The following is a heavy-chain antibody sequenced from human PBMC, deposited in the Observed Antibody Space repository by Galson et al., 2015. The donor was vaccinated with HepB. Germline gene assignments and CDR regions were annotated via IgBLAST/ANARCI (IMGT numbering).Heavy chain of an antibody. CDR1: GFTFSGSA. J-gene: IGHJ5*02. CDR2: IRSKANSYAT. D-gene: IGHD2-15*01. CDR3: TRQEDIVVVVAATPVYNWFDP. V-gene: IGHV3-73*01. Sequence: SLRLSCAASGFTFSGSAMHWVRQASGKGLEWVGRIRSKANSYATAYAASVKGRFTISRDDSKNTAYLQMNSLKTEDTAVYYCTRQEDIVVVVAATPVYNWFDPWGQGTLVTVSS.